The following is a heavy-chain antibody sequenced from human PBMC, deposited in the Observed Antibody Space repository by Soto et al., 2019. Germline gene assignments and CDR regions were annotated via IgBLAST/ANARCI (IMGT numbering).Heavy chain of an antibody. CDR1: GFTFDDYA. V-gene: IGHV3-9*01. CDR2: ISWNSGSI. Sequence: PGGSLRLSCAASGFTFDDYAMHWVRQAPGKGLEWVSGISWNSGSIGYADSVKGRFTISRDNAKNSLYLQMNSLRAEDTALYYCAKRYCSSTSCHFDYWGQGTLVTVSS. CDR3: AKRYCSSTSCHFDY. J-gene: IGHJ4*02. D-gene: IGHD2-2*01.